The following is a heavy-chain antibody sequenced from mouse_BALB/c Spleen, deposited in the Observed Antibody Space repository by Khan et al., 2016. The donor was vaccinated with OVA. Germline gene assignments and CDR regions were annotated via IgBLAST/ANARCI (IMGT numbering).Heavy chain of an antibody. V-gene: IGHV3-2*02. J-gene: IGHJ4*01. CDR2: ISYSGTT. Sequence: EVQLQESGPGLVKPSQSLSLTCTVTGYSITSDYAWNWIRQFPGNKLEWMGYISYSGTTSYNPSLKSRISITRDTSKNQFFLQLNSVTTEDTATYDCAKRYAMDYWGQGTSVTVSA. CDR3: AKRYAMDY. CDR1: GYSITSDYA.